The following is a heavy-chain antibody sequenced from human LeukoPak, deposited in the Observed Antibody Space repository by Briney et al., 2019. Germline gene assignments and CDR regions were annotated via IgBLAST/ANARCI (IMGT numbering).Heavy chain of an antibody. Sequence: GGSLRLSCEASGFTFSTYVMAWVRQAPVKRLEWLSSITGTGGTTYYADSVRGRFTVSRDNSKNTLYLQMNSLRAEDTAVYYCARGGYSYGFYWGQGTLVTVSS. J-gene: IGHJ4*02. D-gene: IGHD5-18*01. CDR1: GFTFSTYV. V-gene: IGHV3-23*01. CDR3: ARGGYSYGFY. CDR2: ITGTGGTT.